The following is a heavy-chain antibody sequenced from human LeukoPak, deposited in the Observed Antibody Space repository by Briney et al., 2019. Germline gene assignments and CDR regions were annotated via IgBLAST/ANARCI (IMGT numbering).Heavy chain of an antibody. CDR1: GGSFSGYY. V-gene: IGHV4-34*01. Sequence: SETLSLTCAVYGGSFSGYYWSWIRQPPGKGLDWIGEINHSGSTNYNPSLKSRVTTSVDTSKNQFSLKLNSVTAADTAVYYCARGGYYDFWSGYGGYAFEIWGQGTMVIVSS. D-gene: IGHD3-3*01. CDR3: ARGGYYDFWSGYGGYAFEI. J-gene: IGHJ3*02. CDR2: INHSGST.